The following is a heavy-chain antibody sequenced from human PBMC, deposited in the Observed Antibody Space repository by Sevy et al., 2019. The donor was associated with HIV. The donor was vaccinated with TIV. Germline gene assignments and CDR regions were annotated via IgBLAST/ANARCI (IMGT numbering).Heavy chain of an antibody. Sequence: GRSLRLSCVASGFTCSSYSMNWVRQAPGKGLEWVSYISSSSDSSRTLYYADSVKGRFSISRDNAKNSVHLQMTSLRVEDTAVYYCARPDLSGWYFDFWGHGTLVTVSS. J-gene: IGHJ4*01. V-gene: IGHV3-48*01. D-gene: IGHD6-19*01. CDR3: ARPDLSGWYFDF. CDR2: ISSSSDSSRTL. CDR1: GFTCSSYS.